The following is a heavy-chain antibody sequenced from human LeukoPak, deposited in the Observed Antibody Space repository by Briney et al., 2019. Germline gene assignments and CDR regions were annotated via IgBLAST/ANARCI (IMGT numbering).Heavy chain of an antibody. Sequence: GGSLRLSCAASGFTVSSNYMSWIRQAPGKGLGWVSVIYSGGSTYYADSVKGRFTISRDNSKNTLYLQMNSLRAEDTAVYYCARDLGYCSGGSCYGSDYWGQGTLVSVSS. V-gene: IGHV3-66*01. CDR2: IYSGGST. D-gene: IGHD2-15*01. J-gene: IGHJ4*02. CDR3: ARDLGYCSGGSCYGSDY. CDR1: GFTVSSNY.